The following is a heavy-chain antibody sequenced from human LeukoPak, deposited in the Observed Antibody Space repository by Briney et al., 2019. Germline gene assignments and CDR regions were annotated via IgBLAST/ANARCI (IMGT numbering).Heavy chain of an antibody. CDR2: ISGDGTRT. J-gene: IGHJ4*02. Sequence: GGSLRLSCAASGFSFSSYAMTWARQAPVKGLEWVAAISGDGTRTYYADSVKGRFTISRDNSKNTLYLEMSSLRVEDTAIYYCAKWPEGAMDYFDYWGQGTLVTVSS. V-gene: IGHV3-23*01. CDR3: AKWPEGAMDYFDY. CDR1: GFSFSSYA. D-gene: IGHD3-16*01.